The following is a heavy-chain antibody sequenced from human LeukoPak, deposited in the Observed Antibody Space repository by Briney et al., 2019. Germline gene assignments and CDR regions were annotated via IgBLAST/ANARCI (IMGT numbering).Heavy chain of an antibody. CDR1: SGSIGSSSNY. V-gene: IGHV4-39*07. CDR3: ASQPAADAFDI. CDR2: VYYSGST. Sequence: SETLSLTCTVSSGSIGSSSNYWGWIRQAPGKGLEWIGNVYYSGSTFYNPSLKSRVTISVDTSKNQFSLKLSSVTAADTAVYYCASQPAADAFDIWGQGTMVTVSS. D-gene: IGHD2-2*01. J-gene: IGHJ3*02.